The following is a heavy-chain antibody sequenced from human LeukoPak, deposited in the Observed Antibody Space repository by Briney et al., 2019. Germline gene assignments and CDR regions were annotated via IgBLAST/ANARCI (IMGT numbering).Heavy chain of an antibody. CDR1: GYTFTSYD. Sequence: GASVKVSCKASGYTFTSYDINWVRQATGQGLEWMGWMNPNSGNTGYAQKFQGRVTITRNTSISTAYMELSSLRSEDTAVYYCARGRGYSSSYYYYMDVWGKGTTVTVSS. CDR3: ARGRGYSSSYYYYMDV. CDR2: MNPNSGNT. J-gene: IGHJ6*03. V-gene: IGHV1-8*03. D-gene: IGHD6-13*01.